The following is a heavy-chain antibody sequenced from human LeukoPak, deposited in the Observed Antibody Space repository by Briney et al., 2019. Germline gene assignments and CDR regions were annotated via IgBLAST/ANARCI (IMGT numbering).Heavy chain of an antibody. CDR2: INHSGST. D-gene: IGHD3-3*01. V-gene: IGHV4-34*01. CDR1: GITFSNYA. CDR3: ARASSGYFDY. J-gene: IGHJ4*02. Sequence: GSLRLSCAASGITFSNYAMSWIRQPPGKGLEWIGEINHSGSTNYNPSLKSRVTISVDTSKNQFSLKLSSVTAADTAVYYCARASSGYFDYWGQGTLVTVSS.